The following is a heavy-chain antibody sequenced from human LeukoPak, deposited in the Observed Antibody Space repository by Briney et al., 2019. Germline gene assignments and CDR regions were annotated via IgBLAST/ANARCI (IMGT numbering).Heavy chain of an antibody. J-gene: IGHJ5*02. D-gene: IGHD2-15*01. CDR3: ARDFLGYCSGGSCPNWFDP. CDR1: GGSISSYY. Sequence: KPSETLSLTCTVSGGSISSYYWSWIRQPPGKGLEWIGYIYYSGGTNYNPSLKSRVTISVDTSKNQFSLKLSSVTAADTAVYYCARDFLGYCSGGSCPNWFDPWGQGTLVTVSS. CDR2: IYYSGGT. V-gene: IGHV4-59*01.